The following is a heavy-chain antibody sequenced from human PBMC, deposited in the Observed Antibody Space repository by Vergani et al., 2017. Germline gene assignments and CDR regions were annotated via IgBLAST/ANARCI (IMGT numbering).Heavy chain of an antibody. CDR1: GGSISSYY. D-gene: IGHD3-3*01. CDR2: IYYSGST. CDR3: ARGRDDYWRGSLSPYYYYYMDV. V-gene: IGHV4-59*01. J-gene: IGHJ6*03. Sequence: QVQLQESGPGLVKPSETLSLTCTVSGGSISSYYWSWIRQPPGKGLEWIGYIYYSGSTNYNPSLKSRVTISVDTSKNQFSLNLSSVTAADTAVYYCARGRDDYWRGSLSPYYYYYMDVWGKGTTVTVSS.